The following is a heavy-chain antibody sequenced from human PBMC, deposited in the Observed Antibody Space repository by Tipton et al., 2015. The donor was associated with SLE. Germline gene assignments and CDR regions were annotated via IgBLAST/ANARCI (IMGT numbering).Heavy chain of an antibody. CDR1: GGSISSSSYY. D-gene: IGHD6-19*01. V-gene: IGHV4-39*07. CDR3: ARDRGGSVAGPDY. Sequence: TLSLTCTVSGGSISSSSYYWGWIRQPPGKGLEWIGSIYYSGSTYYNPSLKSRVTMSVDTSKNQFSLKLSSVTAADTAVYYCARDRGGSVAGPDYWGQGTLVTVSS. CDR2: IYYSGST. J-gene: IGHJ4*02.